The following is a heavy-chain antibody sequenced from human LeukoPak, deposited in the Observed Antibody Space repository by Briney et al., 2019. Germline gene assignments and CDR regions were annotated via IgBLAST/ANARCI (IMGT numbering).Heavy chain of an antibody. CDR1: GFKFSDSG. D-gene: IGHD3-3*01. Sequence: GGSLRLSCEASGFKFSDSGMNWVRQAPGKGLERVAFIRYDGTNKHYADSVKGRFSIFRDNSKNILYLQMNSLTTEDTGVYYCAKDWVRVLIRSGGYWGHGTLVTVSP. CDR3: AKDWVRVLIRSGGY. CDR2: IRYDGTNK. V-gene: IGHV3-30*02. J-gene: IGHJ4*01.